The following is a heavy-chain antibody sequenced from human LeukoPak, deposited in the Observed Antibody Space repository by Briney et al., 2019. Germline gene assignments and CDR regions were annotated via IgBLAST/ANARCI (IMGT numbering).Heavy chain of an antibody. CDR3: ARLTLGADGFHY. Sequence: GESLKISGKASGYSFSSYSIGWVRQLPGKGLEWMGSIYHGVSDTRYSPSFQGQVTISADKSISTAYLQWSSLKASDIAMYYCARLTLGADGFHYWGQGNLVTVSS. V-gene: IGHV5-51*01. J-gene: IGHJ4*02. CDR2: IYHGVSDT. D-gene: IGHD6-13*01. CDR1: GYSFSSYS.